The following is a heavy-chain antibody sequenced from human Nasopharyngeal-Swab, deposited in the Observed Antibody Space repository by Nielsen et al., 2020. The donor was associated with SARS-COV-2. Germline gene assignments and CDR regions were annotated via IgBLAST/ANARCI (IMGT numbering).Heavy chain of an antibody. CDR3: ARRRGYYYYMDV. V-gene: IGHV4-38-2*01. J-gene: IGHJ6*03. Sequence: GSLRLSCAASGYSISSGYYWGWTRQPPGKGLEWIGSIYHSGSTYYNPSLKSRVTISVDTSKNQFSLKLSSVTAADTAVYYCARRRGYYYYMDVWGKGTTVTVSS. CDR1: GYSISSGYY. CDR2: IYHSGST.